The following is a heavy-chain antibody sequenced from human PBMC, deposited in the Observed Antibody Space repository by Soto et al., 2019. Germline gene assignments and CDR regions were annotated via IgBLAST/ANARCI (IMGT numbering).Heavy chain of an antibody. V-gene: IGHV4-59*01. CDR1: GGSISGYY. CDR3: ARGPTTEKVDS. J-gene: IGHJ4*02. Sequence: SETLSLTCTVSGGSISGYYWSWIRQPPGKGLEWIGYIYYSGSTNYNPSLKSRVTISIDTSKNQFSLKLSSVTAADTAVYYCARGPTTEKVDSWGQGILVTVSS. CDR2: IYYSGST.